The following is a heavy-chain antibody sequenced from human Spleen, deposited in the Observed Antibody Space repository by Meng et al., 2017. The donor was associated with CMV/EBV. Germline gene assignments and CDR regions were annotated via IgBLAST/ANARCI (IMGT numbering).Heavy chain of an antibody. CDR1: GASISTSY. V-gene: IGHV4-59*01. D-gene: IGHD6-19*01. CDR3: AKHTQSVAGKGNWFDP. J-gene: IGHJ5*02. Sequence: SETLSLTCTVSGASISTSYWSWIRQPPGKGLEWIGYISHRGSTNYLPSLRSRVTISVDTSTNQFSLNLSSVTAADTAVYYCAKHTQSVAGKGNWFDPWGQGTLVTVSS. CDR2: ISHRGST.